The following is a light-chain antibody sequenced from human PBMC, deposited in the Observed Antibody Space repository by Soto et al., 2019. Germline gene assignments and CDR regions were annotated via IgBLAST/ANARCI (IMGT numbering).Light chain of an antibody. CDR2: DAS. Sequence: IQMTQSPSSLSASVGDRVTISCRASQGIISYLNWYQQKPGKAPKLLIYDASSLQSGVPSRFSGSGSGTDFTLTISSLQPEDFATYYCQQSYSTPITFGQGTRLEIK. V-gene: IGKV1-39*01. J-gene: IGKJ5*01. CDR3: QQSYSTPIT. CDR1: QGIISY.